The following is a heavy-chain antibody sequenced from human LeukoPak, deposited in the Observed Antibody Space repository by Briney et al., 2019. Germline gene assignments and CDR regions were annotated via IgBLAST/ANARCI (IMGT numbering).Heavy chain of an antibody. CDR1: GFTFSSYW. D-gene: IGHD2-2*01. CDR3: ARGYCSSTSCYDDAFDT. CDR2: IKQDGSEK. Sequence: GGSLRLSCAASGFTFSSYWMSWVRQAPGKGLEWVANIKQDGSEKYYVDSVKGRFTISRDNAKNSLYLQMNSLRAEDTAVYYCARGYCSSTSCYDDAFDTWGQGTMVTVSS. J-gene: IGHJ3*02. V-gene: IGHV3-7*01.